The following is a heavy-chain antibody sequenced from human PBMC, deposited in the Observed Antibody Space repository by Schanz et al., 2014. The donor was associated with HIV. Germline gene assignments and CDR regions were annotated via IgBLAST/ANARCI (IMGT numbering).Heavy chain of an antibody. V-gene: IGHV3-7*01. J-gene: IGHJ4*02. CDR3: AKDGSLDYDNSGYYAT. D-gene: IGHD3-22*01. CDR1: GVTFSNYW. CDR2: IKQDGTEM. Sequence: EVQLVESGGGLVQPGGSLRLSCVASGVTFSNYWMTWVRHVSGKGLEWVANIKQDGTEMYYVDSVKGRFTISRDNAKNSLYLQMDSLTAEDTAVYYCAKDGSLDYDNSGYYATWGQGTLVTVSS.